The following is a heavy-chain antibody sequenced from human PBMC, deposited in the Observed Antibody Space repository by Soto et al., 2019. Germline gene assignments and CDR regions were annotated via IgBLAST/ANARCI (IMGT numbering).Heavy chain of an antibody. CDR3: ASVGYYDFWSGYLNFDY. D-gene: IGHD3-3*01. J-gene: IGHJ4*02. CDR2: IYYSGST. V-gene: IGHV4-30-4*01. Sequence: PSETLSLTCTVSGGSISSGDYYWSWIRQPPGKGLEWIGYIYYSGSTYYNPSLKSRVAISVDTSKNQFSLKLSSVTAADTAVYYCASVGYYDFWSGYLNFDYWGQGTLVNVSS. CDR1: GGSISSGDYY.